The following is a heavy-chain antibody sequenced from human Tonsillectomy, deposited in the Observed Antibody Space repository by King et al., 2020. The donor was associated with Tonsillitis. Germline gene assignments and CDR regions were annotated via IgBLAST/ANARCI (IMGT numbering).Heavy chain of an antibody. CDR2: VWYDGTNK. J-gene: IGHJ6*03. D-gene: IGHD2-15*01. CDR1: GFTFSTYG. CDR3: ARGRCSGGSCYPVYYMDV. Sequence: VQLVESGGGVVQPGRSLRLSCAASGFTFSTYGVHWVRQAPGKGLEWVAVVWYDGTNKYYADSVKGRFTISRDNSKNTLFLQMNSLRAEDTAVYYCARGRCSGGSCYPVYYMDVWGKGTTVTVSS. V-gene: IGHV3-33*08.